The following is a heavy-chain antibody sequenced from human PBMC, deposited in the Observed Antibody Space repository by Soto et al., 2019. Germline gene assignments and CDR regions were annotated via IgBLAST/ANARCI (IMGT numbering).Heavy chain of an antibody. J-gene: IGHJ5*02. CDR1: GASISGFY. V-gene: IGHV4-4*07. CDR2: IYATGTT. CDR3: VRDGTKTLRDWFDP. D-gene: IGHD1-1*01. Sequence: EPLSLTCTVSGASISGFYWSWIRKSAGKGLEWIGRIYATGTTDYNPSLKSRVMMSVDTSKKQFSLKLRSVTAADTAVYYCVRDGTKTLRDWFDPWGQGMSVTVSS.